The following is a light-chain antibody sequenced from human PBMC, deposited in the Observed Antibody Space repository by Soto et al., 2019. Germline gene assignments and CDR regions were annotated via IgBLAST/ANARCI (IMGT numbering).Light chain of an antibody. V-gene: IGKV3-20*01. CDR2: GAS. Sequence: EIVLTQSPGTLSLSPGERATLSCRAGQSVSSSYLAWYQHNSGQAPRLLIYGASSRATGNRGRFSGSGSATDFTLTLGRLEPEDFAVYYCQQYGSSPHFGGGTKVAIK. J-gene: IGKJ4*01. CDR1: QSVSSSY. CDR3: QQYGSSPH.